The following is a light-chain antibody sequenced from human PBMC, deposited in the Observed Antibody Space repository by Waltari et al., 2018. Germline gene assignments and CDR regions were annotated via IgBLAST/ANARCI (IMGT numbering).Light chain of an antibody. V-gene: IGKV1-5*03. CDR2: AAS. J-gene: IGKJ2*01. CDR3: QQYNTYHYT. Sequence: DIQMTQSPSTLSASVGDRVTITCRASQSISSWLAWYQQKPVKAPKLLIYAASTLETWVPSRVSGSGSGTEFTLSISSLQPDDFATYYCQQYNTYHYTFGQGTKLEIK. CDR1: QSISSW.